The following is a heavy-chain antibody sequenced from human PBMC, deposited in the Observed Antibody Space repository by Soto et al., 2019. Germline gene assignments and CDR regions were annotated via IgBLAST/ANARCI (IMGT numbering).Heavy chain of an antibody. D-gene: IGHD3-22*01. CDR2: INPNSGAT. V-gene: IGHV1-2*02. CDR1: GYSFTGYY. Sequence: ASVKVSCKTSGYSFTGYYIHWARQAPGQGLEWMGWINPNSGATLYARKFQGRVIVSRDTSINTAFMELSSLSSDDTAVYYCARGPFKYDSSGYYVYWGQGTLVTVS. J-gene: IGHJ1*01. CDR3: ARGPFKYDSSGYYVY.